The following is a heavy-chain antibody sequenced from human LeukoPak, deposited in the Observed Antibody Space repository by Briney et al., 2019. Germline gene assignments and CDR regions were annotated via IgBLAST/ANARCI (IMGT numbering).Heavy chain of an antibody. CDR2: IYHSGST. Sequence: SETLSLTCTVSGYSISSGYYWGWIRQPPGKGLEWIGSIYHSGSTYYNPSLKSRVTISVDTSKNQFSLKLSSVTAADTAVYYCASRASSGWFWGYWGQGTLVTVSS. D-gene: IGHD6-19*01. CDR3: ASRASSGWFWGY. J-gene: IGHJ4*02. V-gene: IGHV4-38-2*02. CDR1: GYSISSGYY.